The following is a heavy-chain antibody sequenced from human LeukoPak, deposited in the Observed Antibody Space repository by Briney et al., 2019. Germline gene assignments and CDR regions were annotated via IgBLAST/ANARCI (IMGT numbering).Heavy chain of an antibody. CDR3: ARHKMGTTRLYYFDY. J-gene: IGHJ4*02. CDR2: INHSGST. Sequence: PSETLSLTCAVYGGSFSGYYWSWIRQPPGKGLEWIGEINHSGSTNYNPSLKSRVTISVDTSKNQFSLKLTSVTAADTAVYYCARHKMGTTRLYYFDYWGQGTLVTVSS. CDR1: GGSFSGYY. D-gene: IGHD1-26*01. V-gene: IGHV4-34*01.